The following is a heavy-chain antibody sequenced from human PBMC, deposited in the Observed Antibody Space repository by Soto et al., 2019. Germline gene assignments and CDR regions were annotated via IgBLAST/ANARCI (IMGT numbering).Heavy chain of an antibody. CDR1: GYTFNSYY. D-gene: IGHD5-12*01. CDR3: AIADILDYRYAMDV. J-gene: IGHJ6*02. V-gene: IGHV1-46*02. Sequence: QVQLVQSGAEVKKPGASVKVSCKTSGYTFNSYYMHWVRQAPGQGLGWMGIANPSGGCVTHAPKFQGRVTMTRDASTGTFYMELSSLRSDDTAGYYCAIADILDYRYAMDVWGQGTTGTVSS. CDR2: ANPSGGCV.